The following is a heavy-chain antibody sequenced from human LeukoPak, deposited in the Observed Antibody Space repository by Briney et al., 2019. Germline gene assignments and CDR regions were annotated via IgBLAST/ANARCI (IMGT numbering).Heavy chain of an antibody. D-gene: IGHD3-16*01. V-gene: IGHV1-18*01. J-gene: IGHJ4*02. Sequence: ASVKVSCKASGYTFTAYGISWVRQAPGQGLEWMGWNSANNGNTNYAQKVQGRVTMTRDTSTSTAYMELRSLRYDDTAVYYCSRDDGPFGGVRFDHWGQGTLVTVSS. CDR3: SRDDGPFGGVRFDH. CDR1: GYTFTAYG. CDR2: NSANNGNT.